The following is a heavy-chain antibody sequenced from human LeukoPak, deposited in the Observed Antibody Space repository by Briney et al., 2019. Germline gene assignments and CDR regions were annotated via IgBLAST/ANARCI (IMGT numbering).Heavy chain of an antibody. V-gene: IGHV1-69*13. D-gene: IGHD3-3*01. Sequence: SVKVSCKASGGTFSSYAISWVRQAPGQGLEWMGGIIPIFGTANNAQKFQGRVTITADESTSAAYMELSSLRSEDTAVYYCARALRFLEWHDVFDIWGQGTMVTVSS. CDR3: ARALRFLEWHDVFDI. CDR2: IIPIFGTA. J-gene: IGHJ3*02. CDR1: GGTFSSYA.